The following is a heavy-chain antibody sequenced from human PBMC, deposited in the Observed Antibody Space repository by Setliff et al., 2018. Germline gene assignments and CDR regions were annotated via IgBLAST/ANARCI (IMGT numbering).Heavy chain of an antibody. J-gene: IGHJ4*02. V-gene: IGHV3-48*03. CDR3: AKDSGYSGYGYFDY. Sequence: QPGGSLRLSCAASGFTFSSYEMNWVRQAPGKGLEWVSYISSSGSTIYYADSVKGRFTISRDNAKNSLYLQMNSLRAEDTAVYYCAKDSGYSGYGYFDYWGQGTLVTVSS. CDR2: ISSSGSTI. D-gene: IGHD5-12*01. CDR1: GFTFSSYE.